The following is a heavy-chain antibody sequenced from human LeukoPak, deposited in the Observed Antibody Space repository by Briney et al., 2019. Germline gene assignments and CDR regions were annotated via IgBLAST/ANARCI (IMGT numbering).Heavy chain of an antibody. CDR1: GGSISSGGYY. CDR2: IYYSGST. J-gene: IGHJ5*02. Sequence: SETLSLTCTVSGGSISSGGYYWSWIRQHPGKGLEWIGYIYYSGSTYYNPSLKSRVTISVDTSKNQFSLKLSSVTAADTAVYYCARDRTDKVSGSYYNWFDPWGQGTLVTVSS. CDR3: ARDRTDKVSGSYYNWFDP. V-gene: IGHV4-31*03. D-gene: IGHD3-10*01.